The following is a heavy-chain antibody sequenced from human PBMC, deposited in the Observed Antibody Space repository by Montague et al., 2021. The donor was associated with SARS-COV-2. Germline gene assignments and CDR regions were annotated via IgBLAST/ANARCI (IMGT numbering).Heavy chain of an antibody. D-gene: IGHD3-16*02. J-gene: IGHJ6*02. CDR2: IYTSGST. CDR3: AGDLIVYDYGGGSYRRYGMDV. CDR1: GGSISSYY. Sequence: SETLSLTCTVSGGSISSYYWSWIRQPAGKGLEWIGRIYTSGSTNYNPSLKSRVTMSVDTSKNQFSLKLSSVTAADTAVYYCAGDLIVYDYGGGSYRRYGMDVWGQGTTVSVSS. V-gene: IGHV4-4*07.